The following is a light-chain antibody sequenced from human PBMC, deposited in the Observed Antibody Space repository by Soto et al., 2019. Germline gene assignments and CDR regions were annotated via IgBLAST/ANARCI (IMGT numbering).Light chain of an antibody. Sequence: DIQMNQSPSSLSASVGDRVTITCRASQSISSYLNWYQQKPGKAPKLLIYAASSLQSGVPSRFSGSGSGTHFTLTISSLQPEDFATYYCQQSYSTPWTCGQGTKVEIK. CDR1: QSISSY. J-gene: IGKJ1*01. V-gene: IGKV1-39*01. CDR2: AAS. CDR3: QQSYSTPWT.